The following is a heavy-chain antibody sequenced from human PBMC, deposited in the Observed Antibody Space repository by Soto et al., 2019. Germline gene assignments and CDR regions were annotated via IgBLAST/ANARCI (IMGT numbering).Heavy chain of an antibody. Sequence: APVKVSCKASVYSFTSYVIRWGLQAPGQGLEWMGWISAYNGNTNYAQKLQGRVTMTTDTSTSTAYMELRSLRSDDTAVYYCARGHWNDAFDYWGQRTLVTVSS. CDR1: VYSFTSYV. D-gene: IGHD1-1*01. V-gene: IGHV1-18*01. CDR2: ISAYNGNT. J-gene: IGHJ4*02. CDR3: ARGHWNDAFDY.